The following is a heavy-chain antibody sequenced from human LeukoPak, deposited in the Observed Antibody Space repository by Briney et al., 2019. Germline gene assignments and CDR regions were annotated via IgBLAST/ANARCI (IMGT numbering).Heavy chain of an antibody. J-gene: IGHJ6*03. Sequence: ASVKVSCKASGYTFTSYDINWVRQATGQGLEWMGWMNPNSGNTGYAQKFQGRVTMTRNTSISTAYMELSSLRSEDTAVYYCARETNLYYDFWSGYYLDYYYMDVWGKGTTVTVSS. V-gene: IGHV1-8*01. D-gene: IGHD3-3*01. CDR2: MNPNSGNT. CDR1: GYTFTSYD. CDR3: ARETNLYYDFWSGYYLDYYYMDV.